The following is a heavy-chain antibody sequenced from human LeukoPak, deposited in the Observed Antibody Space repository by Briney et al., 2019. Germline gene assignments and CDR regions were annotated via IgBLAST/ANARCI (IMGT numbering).Heavy chain of an antibody. Sequence: GGSLRLSCAGSGFSFSSNTMSWVRQAPGRGLEWVSAISNNGGRTDYAGSVKGRFTISRDNSKSTLYLHMDSLRAEDTAVYYCARDEDTSALSEYWGQGTLVTVSS. D-gene: IGHD2/OR15-2a*01. CDR3: ARDEDTSALSEY. CDR2: ISNNGGRT. J-gene: IGHJ4*02. V-gene: IGHV3-23*01. CDR1: GFSFSSNT.